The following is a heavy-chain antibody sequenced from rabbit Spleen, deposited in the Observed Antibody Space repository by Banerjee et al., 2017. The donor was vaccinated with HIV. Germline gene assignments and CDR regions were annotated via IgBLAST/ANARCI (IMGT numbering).Heavy chain of an antibody. J-gene: IGHJ4*01. V-gene: IGHV1S47*01. D-gene: IGHD1-1*01. CDR3: VRDKASISGDYGPWYFDL. Sequence: QEQLVESGGGLVQPGGSLKLSCKVSGFDFNIYGVSWVRQAPGKGLEWIGYIEPIFGNTYYANWVNGRFTISSHNAQNTLYLQLNSLTAADTATYFCVRDKASISGDYGPWYFDLWGQGTLVTVS. CDR2: IEPIFGNT. CDR1: GFDFNIYG.